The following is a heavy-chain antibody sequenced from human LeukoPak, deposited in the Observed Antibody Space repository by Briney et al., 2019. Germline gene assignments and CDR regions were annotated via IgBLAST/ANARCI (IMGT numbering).Heavy chain of an antibody. D-gene: IGHD2-21*01. V-gene: IGHV4-59*01. CDR1: GGSISSYY. CDR2: IYYSGST. CDR3: AKSGDTPFGYYYYYMDV. J-gene: IGHJ6*03. Sequence: PSETLSLTCTASGGSISSYYWSWIRQPPGKGLEWIGYIYYSGSTNYNPSLKSRVTISVDTSKNQFSLKLSSVTAADTAVYYCAKSGDTPFGYYYYYMDVWGKGTTVTVSS.